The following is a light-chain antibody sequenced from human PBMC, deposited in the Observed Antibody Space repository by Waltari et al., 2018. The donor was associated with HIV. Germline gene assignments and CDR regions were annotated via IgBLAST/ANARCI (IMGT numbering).Light chain of an antibody. J-gene: IGKJ5*01. CDR3: QQADSFPVT. V-gene: IGKV1-12*01. CDR2: AAS. CDR1: QDIRTW. Sequence: IQLTQSPPSASASVGDSVTIPCRASQDIRTWLAWYQQKPGKAPRLLIYAASTLQSGVPSRFRGSGSATDFTLTINSAQPEDFATYYCQQADSFPVTFGQGTRLDFK.